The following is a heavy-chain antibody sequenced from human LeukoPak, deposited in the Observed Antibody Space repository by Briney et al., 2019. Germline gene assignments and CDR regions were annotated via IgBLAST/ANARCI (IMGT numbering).Heavy chain of an antibody. J-gene: IGHJ4*02. V-gene: IGHV3-23*01. CDR3: AKGGISESGLDY. Sequence: GGSLRLSCAASGFTFNSYAMSWVRQAPGKGLEWVSSIGTSGNTYYADSVKGRFAISKDNSKNTLSLQMNSLRAEDTAMYFCAKGGISESGLDYWGQGTLITVSA. D-gene: IGHD2-21*01. CDR1: GFTFNSYA. CDR2: IGTSGNT.